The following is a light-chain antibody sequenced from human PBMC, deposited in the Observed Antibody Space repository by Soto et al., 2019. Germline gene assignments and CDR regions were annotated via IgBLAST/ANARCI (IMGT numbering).Light chain of an antibody. CDR2: DAS. CDR1: QSIRSH. CDR3: QQYGSSPWT. J-gene: IGKJ1*01. Sequence: EIVLTQSPATLSVSPGESSPLSCRASQSIRSHLAWYQQKPGQAHRLLIYDASSRATGIPDRFSGSGSGTDFTLTISRLEPEDFAVYYCQQYGSSPWTVGQGTKVDIK. V-gene: IGKV3-20*01.